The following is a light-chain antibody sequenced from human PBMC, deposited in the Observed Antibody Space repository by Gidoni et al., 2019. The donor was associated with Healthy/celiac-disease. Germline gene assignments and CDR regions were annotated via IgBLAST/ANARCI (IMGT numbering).Light chain of an antibody. J-gene: IGKJ1*01. CDR3: QQYNSYQRA. V-gene: IGKV1-5*03. Sequence: DIQMTQSPSTLSASVGDRVTITCRASQSISIWLAWYQQKPGKAPKLLIYKASSLERGVPSRFSGSGSGTEFTLTISSLQPDDFATYYCQQYNSYQRAFGQGTKVEIK. CDR2: KAS. CDR1: QSISIW.